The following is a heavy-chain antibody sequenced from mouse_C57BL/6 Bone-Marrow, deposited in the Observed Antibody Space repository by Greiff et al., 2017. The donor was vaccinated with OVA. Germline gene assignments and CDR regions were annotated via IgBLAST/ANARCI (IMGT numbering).Heavy chain of an antibody. Sequence: EVKLMESGGGLVKPGGSLKLSCAASGFTFSSYAMSWVRQTPEKRLEWVATISDGGSYTYYPDNVKGRFTISRDNAKNNLYLQMSHLKSEDTAMYYCARVYYGYRAWFAYWGQGTLVTVSA. CDR2: ISDGGSYT. D-gene: IGHD2-2*01. CDR1: GFTFSSYA. CDR3: ARVYYGYRAWFAY. J-gene: IGHJ3*01. V-gene: IGHV5-4*03.